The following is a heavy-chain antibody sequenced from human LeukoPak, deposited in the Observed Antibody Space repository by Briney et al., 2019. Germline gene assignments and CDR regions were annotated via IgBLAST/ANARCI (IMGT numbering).Heavy chain of an antibody. CDR2: IYYSGST. CDR1: GGSISSYY. V-gene: IGHV4-59*01. D-gene: IGHD1-7*01. J-gene: IGHJ6*03. CDR3: ARGRAALGTYYFMDV. Sequence: SGTLSLTCTVSGGSISSYYWNWIRQPPGKGLEWIGYIYYSGSTNYHPSLKSRVTISVDTSKNQFSLKMNSVTAADTAVYYCARGRAALGTYYFMDVWGKGTTVTVSS.